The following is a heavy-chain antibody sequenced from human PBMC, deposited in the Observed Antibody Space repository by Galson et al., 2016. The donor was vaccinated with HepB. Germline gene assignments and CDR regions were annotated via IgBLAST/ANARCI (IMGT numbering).Heavy chain of an antibody. Sequence: EPLSLTCAVSSDSLSTFYWSWIRQSPGKGLEWIGHIYYSGTTAYNPPLKSRVTISVDTSKNQFSLRLSSVTAADTAVYYCARERSGGISGRLDSWGQGILVTVSS. CDR3: ARERSGGISGRLDS. CDR2: IYYSGTT. D-gene: IGHD3-3*02. J-gene: IGHJ4*02. CDR1: SDSLSTFY. V-gene: IGHV4-59*01.